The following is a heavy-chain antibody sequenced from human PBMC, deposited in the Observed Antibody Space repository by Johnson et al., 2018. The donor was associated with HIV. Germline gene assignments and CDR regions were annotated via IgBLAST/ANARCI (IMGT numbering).Heavy chain of an antibody. CDR2: ISWNSGRI. CDR3: ARDQVGILWDAFDI. V-gene: IGHV3-9*01. CDR1: GFTFSSYA. Sequence: VQLVESGGGLVQPGGSLRLSCAASGFTFSSYAMHWVRQVPGKGLEWVSGISWNSGRIGYADSVKGRFTISRDNAKNSLYLQMNSLRAEDTAFYYCARDQVGILWDAFDIWGQGTMVTVSS. J-gene: IGHJ3*02. D-gene: IGHD3-10*01.